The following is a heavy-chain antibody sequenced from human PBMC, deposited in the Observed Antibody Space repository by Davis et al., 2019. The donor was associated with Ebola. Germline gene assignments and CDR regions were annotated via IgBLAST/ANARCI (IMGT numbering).Heavy chain of an antibody. D-gene: IGHD4-11*01. CDR2: ISSHSASVT. J-gene: IGHJ6*02. CDR1: GFTFTDYS. Sequence: PGGSLRLSCKASGFTFTDYSMSWIRQAPGKGLEWVAHISSHSASVTYYADSLKGRFTISRDNAKNSLYLQMNSLRPEDTAVYYCASNTVTIGLAYYYYGLDVWGQGTTVTVSS. CDR3: ASNTVTIGLAYYYYGLDV. V-gene: IGHV3-11*04.